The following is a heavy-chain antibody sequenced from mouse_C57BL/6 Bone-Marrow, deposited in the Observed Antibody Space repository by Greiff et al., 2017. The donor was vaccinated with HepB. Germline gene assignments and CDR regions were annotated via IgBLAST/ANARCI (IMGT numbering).Heavy chain of an antibody. D-gene: IGHD1-1*01. Sequence: QVQLQQSGAELVKPGASVKLSCKASGYTFTSYWMQWVKQRPGQGLEWIGEIDPSDSYTNYNQKFKGKATLTVDTSSSTAYMQLSSLTSEDSAVYYCATYYGSPWYFDVSGTGTTVTVSS. CDR3: ATYYGSPWYFDV. V-gene: IGHV1-50*01. CDR2: IDPSDSYT. CDR1: GYTFTSYW. J-gene: IGHJ1*03.